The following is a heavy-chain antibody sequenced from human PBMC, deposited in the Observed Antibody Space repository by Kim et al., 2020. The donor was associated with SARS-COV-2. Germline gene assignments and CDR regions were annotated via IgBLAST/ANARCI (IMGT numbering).Heavy chain of an antibody. J-gene: IGHJ5*02. Sequence: SETLSLTCTVSGGSISDYYWSWIRQPPGKGLEWIGYIYHSGSTKYNPSLKSRVSISVDTSKNQFSLMLNSVTAADTAVYYCARASYSGTWYYNWLDPWGQGALFIVSS. V-gene: IGHV4-59*01. CDR1: GGSISDYY. CDR3: ARASYSGTWYYNWLDP. D-gene: IGHD6-13*01. CDR2: IYHSGST.